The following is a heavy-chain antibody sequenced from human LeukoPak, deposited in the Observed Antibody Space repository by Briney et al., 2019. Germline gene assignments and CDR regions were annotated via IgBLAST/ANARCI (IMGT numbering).Heavy chain of an antibody. J-gene: IGHJ6*04. CDR2: IIPIFGTA. CDR1: GGTFSSYA. D-gene: IGHD3-10*01. V-gene: IGHV1-69*13. Sequence: SVKVSCKASGGTFSSYAISWVRQAPGQGLEWMGGIIPIFGTANYAQKFQGRVTITADESTSTAYMGLSSLRSEDTAVYYCARDEAYYYGSGSYWYGMDVWGKGTTVTVSS. CDR3: ARDEAYYYGSGSYWYGMDV.